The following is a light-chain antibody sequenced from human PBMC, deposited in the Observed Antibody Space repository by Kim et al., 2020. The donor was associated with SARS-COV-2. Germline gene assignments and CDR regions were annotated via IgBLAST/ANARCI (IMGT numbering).Light chain of an antibody. Sequence: SPGERATLSCRASQSVSSSYLAWYQQKPDQAPRLLIYGASSRATGIPDRFSGSGSGTDFTLTISRLEPEDFAVYYCQQYGSSPGTFGQGTKVDIK. CDR1: QSVSSSY. V-gene: IGKV3-20*01. CDR2: GAS. J-gene: IGKJ1*01. CDR3: QQYGSSPGT.